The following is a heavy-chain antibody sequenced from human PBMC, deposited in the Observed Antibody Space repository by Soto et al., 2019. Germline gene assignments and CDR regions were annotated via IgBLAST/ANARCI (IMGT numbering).Heavy chain of an antibody. J-gene: IGHJ4*02. CDR3: ARGASPLIDY. D-gene: IGHD1-26*01. CDR2: INAGNGNT. CDR1: GYTFTSYA. Sequence: QVQLVQSGAEVKKPGASVKVSCKASGYTFTSYAMHWVRQAPGQRLEWMGWINAGNGNTKYSQKFQGRVTIIGDTSASTAYMELSSLRSEDTAVYYCARGASPLIDYWGQGTLVTVSS. V-gene: IGHV1-3*01.